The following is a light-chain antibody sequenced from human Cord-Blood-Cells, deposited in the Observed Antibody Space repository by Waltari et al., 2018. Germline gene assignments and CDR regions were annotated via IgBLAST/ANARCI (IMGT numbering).Light chain of an antibody. CDR2: GAS. J-gene: IGKJ3*01. CDR1: QSVSSSY. Sequence: IVLTQSPGTMSLSPGERATLSCRASQSVSSSYLAWYQQKPGQAPRLLIYGASSRATGIPDRFSGSGSGTDFTLTISRLEPEDFAVYYCQQYGSSPLFTFGPGTKVDIK. CDR3: QQYGSSPLFT. V-gene: IGKV3-20*01.